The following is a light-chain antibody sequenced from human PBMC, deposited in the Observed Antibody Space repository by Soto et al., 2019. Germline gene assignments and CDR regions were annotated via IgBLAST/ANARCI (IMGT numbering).Light chain of an antibody. CDR1: SSNIGSNS. CDR3: AAWDDSLNGYV. CDR2: SNN. Sequence: QSVLTQSPSASGTAGQRITISCSGGSSNIGSNSVNWYQQVPGTAPKLLIYSNNQRPSGVPDRFSGSKSGTSASLAISGLQSEDEADYYCAAWDDSLNGYVFGTGTKLTVL. J-gene: IGLJ1*01. V-gene: IGLV1-44*01.